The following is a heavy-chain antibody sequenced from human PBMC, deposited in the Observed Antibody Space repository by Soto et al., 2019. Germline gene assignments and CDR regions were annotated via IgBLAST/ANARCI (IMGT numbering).Heavy chain of an antibody. CDR3: ARWCAAAGSLFDY. D-gene: IGHD6-13*01. CDR2: IIPIFGTA. Sequence: QVQLVQSGAEVKKPGSSVKVSCKASGGTFSSYAISWVRQAPGQGLEWMGGIIPIFGTANYAQKFQGRVTITEHVSKSAAYMELSILSSEDTAVYYCARWCAAAGSLFDYWGQGTLVTVSS. V-gene: IGHV1-69*12. CDR1: GGTFSSYA. J-gene: IGHJ4*02.